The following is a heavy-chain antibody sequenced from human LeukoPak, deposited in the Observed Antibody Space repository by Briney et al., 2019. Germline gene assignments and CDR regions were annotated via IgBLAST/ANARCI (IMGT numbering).Heavy chain of an antibody. CDR3: ARSDGSGSYSFRGYFDY. D-gene: IGHD3-10*01. Sequence: PGGSLRLSCAASGFTFDDYAMHWVRQAPGKGLEWVSLISGDGGSTYYADSVKGRFTISRDNAKNSLYLQMNSLRAEDTALYYCARSDGSGSYSFRGYFDYWGQGTLVTVSS. V-gene: IGHV3-43*02. J-gene: IGHJ4*02. CDR1: GFTFDDYA. CDR2: ISGDGGST.